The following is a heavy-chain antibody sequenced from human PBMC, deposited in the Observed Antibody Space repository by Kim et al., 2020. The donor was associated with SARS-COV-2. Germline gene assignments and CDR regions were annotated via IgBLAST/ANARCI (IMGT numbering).Heavy chain of an antibody. CDR2: ISGKGDIT. CDR3: AKGYHNILTALTDWFDP. CDR1: GLTFSTHT. V-gene: IGHV3-23*01. J-gene: IGHJ5*02. Sequence: GGSLRLSCAASGLTFSTHTMSWVRQSPERGLEFVSAISGKGDITYYADSVKGRFTIARDNSMNTVHLQMNALRAEDTAVYYCAKGYHNILTALTDWFDP. D-gene: IGHD3-9*01.